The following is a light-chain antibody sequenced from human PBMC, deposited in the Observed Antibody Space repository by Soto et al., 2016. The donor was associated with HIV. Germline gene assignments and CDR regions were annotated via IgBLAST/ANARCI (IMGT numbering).Light chain of an antibody. V-gene: IGKV1-39*01. CDR3: QQSSRTPRT. CDR1: QTIRNY. CDR2: AAS. Sequence: DIQMTQSPSSLSASVGDRVTITCRASQTIRNYLNWYQQKPGKAPKLLIYAASSLQSGVPSRFSGRGSGTDFTLTISSLQHGDLATYYCQQSSRTPRTFGQGTKVEIK. J-gene: IGKJ1*01.